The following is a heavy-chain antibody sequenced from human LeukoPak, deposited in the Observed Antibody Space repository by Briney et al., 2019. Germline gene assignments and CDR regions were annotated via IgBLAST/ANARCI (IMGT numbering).Heavy chain of an antibody. CDR1: GYTFTRYY. CDR2: INPSGGQT. D-gene: IGHD1-26*01. J-gene: IGHJ4*02. V-gene: IGHV1-2*02. Sequence: ASVKVSCKASGYTFTRYYLHWVRQAPGQGPEWMGIINPSGGQTNYAQKFQGRVTMTRDTSISTAYMELSRLRSDDTAVYYCARGRGWELHFDYWGQGTLVTVSS. CDR3: ARGRGWELHFDY.